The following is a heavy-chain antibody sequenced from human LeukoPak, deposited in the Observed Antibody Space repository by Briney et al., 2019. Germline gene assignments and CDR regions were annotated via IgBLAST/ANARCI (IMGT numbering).Heavy chain of an antibody. D-gene: IGHD5-18*01. Sequence: ASVNVSCKASGYTFTSYAMNWVRQAPGQGLEWMGWINTNTGNPTYAQGFTGRFVFSLDTSVSTAYLQISSLKAEDTAVYYCARGMKIQLWTRALGYWGQGTLVTVSS. CDR2: INTNTGNP. V-gene: IGHV7-4-1*02. J-gene: IGHJ4*02. CDR1: GYTFTSYA. CDR3: ARGMKIQLWTRALGY.